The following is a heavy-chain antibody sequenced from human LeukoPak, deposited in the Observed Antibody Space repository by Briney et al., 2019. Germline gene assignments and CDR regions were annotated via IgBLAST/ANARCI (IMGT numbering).Heavy chain of an antibody. J-gene: IGHJ1*01. V-gene: IGHV4-59*08. Sequence: SETLSLTCTVPGGSISSYYWSWIRQPPGKGLEWIGYIYYSGSTNYNPSLKSRVTISVDTSKNQFSLKLSSVTAADTAVYYCARGEYCGGDCYSPRWEYFQHWGQGTLVTVSS. CDR1: GGSISSYY. CDR3: ARGEYCGGDCYSPRWEYFQH. CDR2: IYYSGST. D-gene: IGHD2-21*02.